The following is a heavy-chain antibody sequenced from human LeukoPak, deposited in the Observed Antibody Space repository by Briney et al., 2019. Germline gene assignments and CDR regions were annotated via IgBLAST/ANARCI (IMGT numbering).Heavy chain of an antibody. CDR3: ARVGGYSDGFWFDP. CDR1: GGTFTSYA. V-gene: IGHV1-69*05. Sequence: SVKVSCKASGGTFTSYAISWVRQAPGQGLEWMGRIIPIFETANYAQKFQGRDTITTDESTSTAYRELSSLRSEDTAVYYCARVGGYSDGFWFDPWGQGTLVTVSS. J-gene: IGHJ5*02. CDR2: IIPIFETA. D-gene: IGHD5-18*01.